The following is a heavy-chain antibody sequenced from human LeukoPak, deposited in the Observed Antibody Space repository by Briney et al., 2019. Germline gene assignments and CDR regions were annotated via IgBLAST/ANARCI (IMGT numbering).Heavy chain of an antibody. CDR3: AHYDSSSYHAFDI. CDR1: GFTFSSYW. Sequence: GWSLRLSCAASGFTFSSYWMHWVRQAPGKGLVWVSRINSDGSSRSYADSVKGRFTISRDNAKNTLYLQMNSLRAEDTAVYYCAHYDSSSYHAFDIWGQGTMVTVSS. D-gene: IGHD3-22*01. CDR2: INSDGSSR. V-gene: IGHV3-74*01. J-gene: IGHJ3*02.